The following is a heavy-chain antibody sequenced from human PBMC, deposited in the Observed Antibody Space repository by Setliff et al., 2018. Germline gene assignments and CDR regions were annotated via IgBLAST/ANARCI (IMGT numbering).Heavy chain of an antibody. J-gene: IGHJ4*02. D-gene: IGHD3-3*01. V-gene: IGHV4-61*02. CDR2: IYVTEST. CDR1: GDSISSGSYH. CDR3: RFWSGYYKNDY. Sequence: SETLSLTCTVSGDSISSGSYHWSWIRKPAGKGLEWIGRIYVTESTKYNPSLKSRVTLSIDTSKNQFSLKLSSVTAADTAVYYCRFWSGYYKNDYWGQGTLVTVSS.